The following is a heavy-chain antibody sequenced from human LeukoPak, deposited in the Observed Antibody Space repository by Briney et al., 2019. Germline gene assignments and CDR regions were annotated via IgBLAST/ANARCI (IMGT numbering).Heavy chain of an antibody. CDR1: GFTVSSNY. J-gene: IGHJ6*03. CDR2: IYSGGST. CDR3: AKNGDRGAYCSGGSCYPYYYYYMDV. Sequence: GGSLRLSCAASGFTVSSNYMSWVRQAPGKGLEWVSVIYSGGSTYYADSVKGRFTISRDNSKNTLYLQMNSLRAEDTAVYYCAKNGDRGAYCSGGSCYPYYYYYMDVWGKGTTVTISS. D-gene: IGHD2-15*01. V-gene: IGHV3-53*01.